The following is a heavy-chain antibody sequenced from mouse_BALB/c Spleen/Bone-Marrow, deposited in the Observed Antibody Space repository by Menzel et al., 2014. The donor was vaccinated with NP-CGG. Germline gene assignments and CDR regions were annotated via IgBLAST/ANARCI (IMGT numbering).Heavy chain of an antibody. Sequence: DVHLVESGGGLVKPGGSLKLSCTTSGFTFNSYAMSWVRQTPEKRLEWVAVISSGGSDTYYPDSVKGRFTVSRDNAKNTLYLQMSSLRSEDTALYYCARRSDLRASMDYWGQGTSVTVSS. V-gene: IGHV5-9-3*01. J-gene: IGHJ4*01. CDR2: ISSGGSDT. CDR3: ARRSDLRASMDY. D-gene: IGHD3-1*01. CDR1: GFTFNSYA.